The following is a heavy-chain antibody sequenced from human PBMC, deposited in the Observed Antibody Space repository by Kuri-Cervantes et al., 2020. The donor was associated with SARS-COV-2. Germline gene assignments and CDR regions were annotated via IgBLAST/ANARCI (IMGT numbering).Heavy chain of an antibody. D-gene: IGHD2-15*01. CDR2: IYWDDDK. CDR3: AHASWLSGVVDY. V-gene: IGHV2-5*05. CDR1: GSSLSTRGGG. J-gene: IGHJ4*02. Sequence: SGPTLVKPRQMLTLTCPFSGSSLSTRGGGVGWIRQPPGKSLEWLGLIYWDDDKLYGPSPKSMLTITKNTSKNQVVLTTPNMDPVDTATYYCAHASWLSGVVDYWDQGTLVTVSS.